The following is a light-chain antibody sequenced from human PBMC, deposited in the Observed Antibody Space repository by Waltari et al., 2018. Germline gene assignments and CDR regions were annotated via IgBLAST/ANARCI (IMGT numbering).Light chain of an antibody. CDR2: GAS. CDR3: QQYNTWPLS. V-gene: IGKV3-15*01. CDR1: QSVDND. Sequence: EIVMTQSPVTLSVSPGEGATPPCLASQSVDNDLARYQQKPAQAPSLVIYGASTRATGVPGRFSGGGSGTEFTLTISSLQSEDFAVYYCQQYNTWPLSVGPGTTVDIK. J-gene: IGKJ3*01.